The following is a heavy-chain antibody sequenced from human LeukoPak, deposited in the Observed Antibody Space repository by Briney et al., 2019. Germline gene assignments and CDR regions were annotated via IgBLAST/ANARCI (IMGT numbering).Heavy chain of an antibody. J-gene: IGHJ3*01. V-gene: IGHV6-1*01. CDR3: AKFANWDDTFDV. D-gene: IGHD7-27*01. CDR1: GDSVSIKSSP. Sequence: SQTLSLTCAISGDSVSIKSSPWNWIRQSPSRGLERLGRTYYRSKWYNDYAASVKSRITINPDTSKKEFSLQLTSVTPEDTAVYYCAKFANWDDTFDVWGQGTMVTVSS. CDR2: TYYRSKWYN.